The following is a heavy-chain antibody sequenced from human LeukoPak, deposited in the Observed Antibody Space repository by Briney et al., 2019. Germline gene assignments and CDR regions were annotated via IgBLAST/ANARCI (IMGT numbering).Heavy chain of an antibody. V-gene: IGHV4-39*01. J-gene: IGHJ4*02. D-gene: IGHD6-13*01. CDR1: GASSSSSSYF. CDR3: ARLSSTHLPNY. Sequence: SETLSLTCTVSGASSSSSSYFWGWLRQPPGKGLEWIGTTSYSGSTYYSPSLRSRITMSVDTSKNQFSLNLRSVTAADTAVYYCARLSSTHLPNYWGQGILVTVSS. CDR2: TSYSGST.